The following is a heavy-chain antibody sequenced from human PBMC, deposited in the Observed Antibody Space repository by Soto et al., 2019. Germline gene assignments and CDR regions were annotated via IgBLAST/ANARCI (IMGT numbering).Heavy chain of an antibody. D-gene: IGHD1-20*01. V-gene: IGHV1-69*02. CDR1: GGTFSSYT. CDR3: ARRYKSAGWLET. Sequence: KVSCKASGGTFSSYTISWVRQAPGQGLEWMGRIIPILGIADYAQKLQDRVTLTGDKSTTTAYMELRSLRFEDTAVYYCARRYKSAGWLETWGQGTRVTVAS. J-gene: IGHJ5*02. CDR2: IIPILGIA.